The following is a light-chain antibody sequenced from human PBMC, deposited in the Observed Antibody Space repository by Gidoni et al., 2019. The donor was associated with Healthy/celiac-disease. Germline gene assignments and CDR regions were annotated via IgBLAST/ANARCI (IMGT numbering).Light chain of an antibody. CDR2: DAS. Sequence: ELVLPQSPATLSLSPGERATLSCRASQSVSSYLAWYQQKPGQAPRLLIYDASNRATGIPARFSGSGSGTDFTLTISSLEPEDFAVYYCQQRSNWPLYTFGQGTKLEIK. J-gene: IGKJ2*01. CDR1: QSVSSY. CDR3: QQRSNWPLYT. V-gene: IGKV3-11*01.